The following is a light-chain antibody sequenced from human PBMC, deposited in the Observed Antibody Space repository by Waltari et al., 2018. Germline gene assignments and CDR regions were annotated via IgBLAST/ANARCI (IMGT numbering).Light chain of an antibody. V-gene: IGKV4-1*01. CDR3: QQYYVTPPT. CDR1: QSVLSSSNNRNY. Sequence: IVMTQSPDSLPVSLGERVTINCKSRQSVLSSSNNRNYLAWYQQKPGQPPKLLIYWASTRKSGVPARFSGSGSASDFTLTISNLQAEDVAVYFCQQYYVTPPTFGQGTRLEIK. CDR2: WAS. J-gene: IGKJ5*01.